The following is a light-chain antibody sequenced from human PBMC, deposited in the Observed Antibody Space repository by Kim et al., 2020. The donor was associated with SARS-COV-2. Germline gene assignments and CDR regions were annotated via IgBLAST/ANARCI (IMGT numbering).Light chain of an antibody. V-gene: IGLV2-14*03. CDR3: CSYTNSGTYV. CDR2: DVT. J-gene: IGLJ1*01. CDR1: SSDVGGQKY. Sequence: GQSITISCTGTSSDVGGQKYVSWYQQHPGKAPKFMIFDVTNRPSGISNRFSGSKSGNTASLTISGLRAEDEADYYCCSYTNSGTYVFGSGTKVTVL.